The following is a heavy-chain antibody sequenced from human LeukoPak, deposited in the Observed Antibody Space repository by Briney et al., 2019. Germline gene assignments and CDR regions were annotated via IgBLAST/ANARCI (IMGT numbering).Heavy chain of an antibody. CDR3: ARHRGQNYYYYGMDV. J-gene: IGHJ6*02. V-gene: IGHV4-59*08. CDR1: GGSISTYY. Sequence: PSETLSLTCAVSGGSISTYYWSWLRQPPGKGRDWIGYIYYSGSTNYNPSLKSRVTISVDTAKNQLSLRLSYVTAADTAVYYCARHRGQNYYYYGMDVWGQGTRVTVS. D-gene: IGHD3-10*01. CDR2: IYYSGST.